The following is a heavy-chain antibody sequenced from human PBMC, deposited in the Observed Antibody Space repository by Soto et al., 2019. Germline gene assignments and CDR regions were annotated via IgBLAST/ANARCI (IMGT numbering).Heavy chain of an antibody. CDR1: GFTFSDYY. V-gene: IGHV3-11*01. Sequence: QVQLVESGGGLVKPGGSLRLSCAASGFTFSDYYMNWIRQAPGKGLEWVSYISSGAITIYYADSVKGRFTISRDNAKNSLYLKMNSLRAEDTAVYYCAGQYSSSSVEFWGQGTLVTVSS. J-gene: IGHJ4*02. CDR3: AGQYSSSSVEF. CDR2: ISSGAITI. D-gene: IGHD6-6*01.